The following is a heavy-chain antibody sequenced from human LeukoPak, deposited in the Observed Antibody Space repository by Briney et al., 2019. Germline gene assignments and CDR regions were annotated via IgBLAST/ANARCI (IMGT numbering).Heavy chain of an antibody. Sequence: GGSLRLSCAASGFTFSDYYMAWMRQAPGKGLEWASYIGDSGSTIFYADSVKGRFTISTGDAKNSLYLQMNSLRAEDTAVYYCALMICSTTSCWIDYRGQGTLVTVSS. V-gene: IGHV3-11*04. CDR2: IGDSGSTI. J-gene: IGHJ4*02. CDR3: ALMICSTTSCWIDY. D-gene: IGHD2-2*01. CDR1: GFTFSDYY.